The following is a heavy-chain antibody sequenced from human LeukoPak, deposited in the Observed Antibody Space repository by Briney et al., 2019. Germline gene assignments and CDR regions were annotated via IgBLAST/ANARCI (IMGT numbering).Heavy chain of an antibody. D-gene: IGHD6-13*01. J-gene: IGHJ4*02. CDR3: ARVEAASNFDY. CDR2: VYSSGSA. CDR1: GGSISSGSYY. V-gene: IGHV4-30-4*07. Sequence: PSQTLSLTCTVSGGSISSGSYYWSWIRQPPGKGLEWIGYVYSSGSAYYHPSLKRRVTMSADTSQNQFSLKLSSVTAADTAVYFCARVEAASNFDYWGPGTLVTVSS.